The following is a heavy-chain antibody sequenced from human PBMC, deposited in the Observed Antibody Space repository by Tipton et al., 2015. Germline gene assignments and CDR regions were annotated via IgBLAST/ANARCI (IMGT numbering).Heavy chain of an antibody. CDR1: AYSISTDYY. CDR2: ISHSGKT. CDR3: ACHDYDHLTRDYQTVDY. Sequence: TLSLTCAVSAYSISTDYYWVWIRQPPGKGLEWIGAISHSGKTYSNPSLKSRVTISADTSKNQFSLRRTSVTAADTAVYYCACHDYDHLTRDYQTVDYWGQGTLVTVSS. V-gene: IGHV4-38-2*01. J-gene: IGHJ4*02. D-gene: IGHD3-9*01.